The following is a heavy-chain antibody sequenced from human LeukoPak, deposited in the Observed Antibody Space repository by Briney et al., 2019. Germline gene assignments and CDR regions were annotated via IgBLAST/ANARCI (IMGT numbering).Heavy chain of an antibody. CDR1: GYTFTSYA. J-gene: IGHJ4*02. V-gene: IGHV7-4-1*02. CDR2: INTNTGTP. Sequence: ASVKVSCNASGYTFTSYAMNWVRQAPGQGLEWMGWINTNTGTPTYAQGFTGRFVFSLDTSVSTAYLQLSSLKAEDTAVYYCARGGPNWNYGNYFDYWGQGTLVTVSS. CDR3: ARGGPNWNYGNYFDY. D-gene: IGHD1-7*01.